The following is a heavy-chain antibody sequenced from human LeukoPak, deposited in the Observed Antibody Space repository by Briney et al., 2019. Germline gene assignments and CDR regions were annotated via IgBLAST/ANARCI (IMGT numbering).Heavy chain of an antibody. Sequence: PSETLSLTCTVSGGSISGFYWSWIRQSPGKGLEWIAYIYYSGSTYSNPSLKSRVTISLDTSKKHFSLKLRSVTAADTAAYYCARDTGYSSSWYAFDMWGPGTTVTVSS. CDR3: ARDTGYSSSWYAFDM. CDR1: GGSISGFY. D-gene: IGHD6-13*01. V-gene: IGHV4-59*01. J-gene: IGHJ3*02. CDR2: IYYSGST.